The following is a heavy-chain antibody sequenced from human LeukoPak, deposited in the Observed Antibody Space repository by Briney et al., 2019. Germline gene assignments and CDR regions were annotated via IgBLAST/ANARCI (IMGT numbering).Heavy chain of an antibody. CDR3: ARDRYCSSTSCDGLDY. J-gene: IGHJ4*02. CDR1: GYSISSGYY. CDR2: IYHSGST. V-gene: IGHV4-38-2*02. D-gene: IGHD2-2*01. Sequence: TSETLSLTCTVSGYSISSGYYWGWIRQPPGKGLEWIGSIYHSGSTYYNPSLKSRVTISVDRSKNQFSLKLSSVTAADTAVYYCARDRYCSSTSCDGLDYRGQGTLVTVSS.